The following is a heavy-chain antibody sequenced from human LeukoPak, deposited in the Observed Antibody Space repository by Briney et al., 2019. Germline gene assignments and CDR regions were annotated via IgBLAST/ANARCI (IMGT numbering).Heavy chain of an antibody. CDR3: ARRGGAAAGTPIDY. V-gene: IGHV4-39*02. D-gene: IGHD6-13*01. CDR2: IYYSGST. CDR1: GGSISSSSYY. J-gene: IGHJ4*02. Sequence: PSETLSLTCTVSGGSISSSSYYWGWIRQPPGKGLEWIGSIYYSGSTYYNPSLKSRVTISVDTSKNHFSLRLSSVTAAYTAVYYCARRGGAAAGTPIDYWGQGTLVTVSS.